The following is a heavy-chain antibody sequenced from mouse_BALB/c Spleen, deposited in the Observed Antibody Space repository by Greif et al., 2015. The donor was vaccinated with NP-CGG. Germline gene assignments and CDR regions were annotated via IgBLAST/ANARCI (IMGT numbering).Heavy chain of an antibody. D-gene: IGHD1-1*01. V-gene: IGHV1-62-2*01. CDR3: ARHGPLYGSSPWFAY. CDR1: GYTFTEYI. CDR2: FYPGSGSI. Sequence: VKVVESGAELVKPGASVKLSCKASGYTFTEYIIHWVKQRSGQGLEWIGWFYPGSGSIKYNEKFKDKATLTADKSSSTVYMELSRLTSEDSAVYFCARHGPLYGSSPWFAYWGQGTLVTVSA. J-gene: IGHJ3*01.